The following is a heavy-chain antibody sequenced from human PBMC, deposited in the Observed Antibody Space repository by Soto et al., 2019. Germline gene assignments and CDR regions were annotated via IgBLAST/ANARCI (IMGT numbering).Heavy chain of an antibody. CDR3: ARHLRVYSSGWNDY. CDR1: GGSISSSSYY. CDR2: IYYSGST. V-gene: IGHV4-39*01. Sequence: PSETLSLTCTVSGGSISSSSYYWGWIRQPPGKGLEWIGSIYYSGSTYYNPSLKSRVTISVDTSKNQFSLKLSSVTAADTAVYYCARHLRVYSSGWNDYWGQGTLVTVSS. D-gene: IGHD6-19*01. J-gene: IGHJ4*02.